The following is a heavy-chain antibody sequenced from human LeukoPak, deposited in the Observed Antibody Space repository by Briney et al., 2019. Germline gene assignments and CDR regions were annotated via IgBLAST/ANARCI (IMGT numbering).Heavy chain of an antibody. CDR2: ITSDGRYK. V-gene: IGHV3-21*04. CDR1: GLIFSSSE. J-gene: IGHJ4*02. Sequence: GGSLRLSCAVSGLIFSSSEMNWVRQAPGKSLEWVSSITSDGRYKYYVDSVRGRFTISRDNAKNSLYLQMNSLRAEGTALYYCARVGYYDSSGSDYWGQGTLVTVSS. D-gene: IGHD3-22*01. CDR3: ARVGYYDSSGSDY.